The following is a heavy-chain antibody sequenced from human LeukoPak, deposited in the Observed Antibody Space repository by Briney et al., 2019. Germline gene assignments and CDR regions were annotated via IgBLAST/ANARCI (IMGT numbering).Heavy chain of an antibody. CDR3: AGTFYDTLDSDAFDF. CDR1: GYTFTGYY. J-gene: IGHJ3*01. CDR2: INPDSGGT. D-gene: IGHD2/OR15-2a*01. V-gene: IGHV1-2*02. Sequence: ASVKVSCKASGYTFTGYYMHWVRQAPGQGLEWMGWINPDSGGTNNAQKLQGRVTMTRDTSISTAYMELSRLRSDDTAVYYCAGTFYDTLDSDAFDFWGQGTMVIVSS.